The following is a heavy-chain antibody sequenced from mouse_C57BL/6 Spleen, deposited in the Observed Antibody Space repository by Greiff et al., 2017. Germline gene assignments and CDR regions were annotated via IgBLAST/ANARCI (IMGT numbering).Heavy chain of an antibody. CDR3: ARTDRGFAY. CDR2: ISSGSSTI. J-gene: IGHJ3*01. Sequence: EVKLMESGGGLVKPGGSLKLSCAASGFTFSDYGMHWVRQAPEKGLEWVAYISSGSSTIYYADTVMGRFTISRDNAKNTLFLQMTSLRSEDTAMYYCARTDRGFAYWGQGTLVTVSA. V-gene: IGHV5-17*01. CDR1: GFTFSDYG.